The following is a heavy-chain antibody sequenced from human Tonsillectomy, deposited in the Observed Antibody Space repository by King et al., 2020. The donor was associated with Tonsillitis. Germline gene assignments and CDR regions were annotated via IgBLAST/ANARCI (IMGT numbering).Heavy chain of an antibody. CDR3: ARDQAFTSFDY. CDR2: KKPGGGEK. Sequence: VQLVESGGGLVQPGGSLRLSCVASECTVSTSWRTLVRRAPGKGLERVATKKPGGGEKYYVDSGKGRFTVSRDNAKNSLYLQMNSLRAEDTAVYYCARDQAFTSFDYWGQGTLVTVSS. J-gene: IGHJ4*02. CDR1: ECTVSTSW. V-gene: IGHV3-7*04. D-gene: IGHD2-2*01.